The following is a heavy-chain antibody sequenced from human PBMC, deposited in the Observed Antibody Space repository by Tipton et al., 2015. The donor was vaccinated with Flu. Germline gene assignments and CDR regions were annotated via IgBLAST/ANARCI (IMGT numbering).Heavy chain of an antibody. CDR3: ASKVANWGLWERFGY. CDR2: INHSGTT. Sequence: TLSLTCAVYGGSFSAYYWSWIRQPPGKGLEWFGEINHSGTTNYNPSLTSRVTISADTSKKQFSLRLTSVTAADTAVYYCASKVANWGLWERFGYWGHGTLCTVAT. D-gene: IGHD7-27*01. J-gene: IGHJ4*01. CDR1: GGSFSAYY. V-gene: IGHV4-34*01.